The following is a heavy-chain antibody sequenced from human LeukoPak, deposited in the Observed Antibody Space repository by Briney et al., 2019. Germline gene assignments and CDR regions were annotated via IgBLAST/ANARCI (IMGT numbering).Heavy chain of an antibody. CDR1: GFTFSDYY. V-gene: IGHV3-11*04. CDR3: AREPRQIAAAKINWFDP. CDR2: ISSSGSTI. D-gene: IGHD6-13*01. Sequence: GGSLRLSCAASGFTFSDYYMSWIRQAPGKGLEWVSYISSSGSTIYYADSVKGRFTISRDNAKNSLYLQMNSLRAEDTAVYYCAREPRQIAAAKINWFDPWGQGTLVTVSS. J-gene: IGHJ5*02.